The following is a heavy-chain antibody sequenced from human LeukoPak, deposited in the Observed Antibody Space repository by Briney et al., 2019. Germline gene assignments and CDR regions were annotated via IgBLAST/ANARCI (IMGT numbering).Heavy chain of an antibody. D-gene: IGHD3-10*01. CDR3: ATDLWRSGSYSQY. V-gene: IGHV1-24*01. Sequence: ASVKVSCKVSGYTLTELSMHWVRQAPGKGLEWMGGFDPEDGETVYAQKFQGRVTMTEDTSTDTAYMELSSLRSEDTAVYYCATDLWRSGSYSQYWGQGTLVTVSS. J-gene: IGHJ4*02. CDR2: FDPEDGET. CDR1: GYTLTELS.